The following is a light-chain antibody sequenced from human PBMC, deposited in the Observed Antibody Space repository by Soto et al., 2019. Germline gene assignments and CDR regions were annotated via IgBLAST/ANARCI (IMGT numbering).Light chain of an antibody. CDR2: GVT. Sequence: QSALTQPASVSGSPGQSITISCTGTSSDIGAYNYVSWYQHHPGKAPKLLIYGVTNRPSGVSNRFSGSKSGNTASLTISGLQSEDEAYYYRNSFMTSSNLDVVFGGGNQLTVL. CDR3: NSFMTSSNLDVV. J-gene: IGLJ2*01. V-gene: IGLV2-14*03. CDR1: SSDIGAYNY.